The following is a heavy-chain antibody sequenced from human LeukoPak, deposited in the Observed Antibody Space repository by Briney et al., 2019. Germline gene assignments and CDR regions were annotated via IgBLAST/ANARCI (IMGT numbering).Heavy chain of an antibody. CDR1: GGSISPYY. Sequence: PSETLSLTCSVSGGSISPYYWSWIRQPPGKGLEWIGYIFYSGITTYNPSLKSRVTISLDSSKNQFFLGLTSVTAADTAMYYCARAETLAAIYFDFWGQGSLVTVSS. CDR2: IFYSGIT. J-gene: IGHJ4*02. V-gene: IGHV4-59*01. CDR3: ARAETLAAIYFDF. D-gene: IGHD6-25*01.